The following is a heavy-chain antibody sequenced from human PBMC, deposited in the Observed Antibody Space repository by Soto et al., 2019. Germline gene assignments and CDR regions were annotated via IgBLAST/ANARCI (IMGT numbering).Heavy chain of an antibody. J-gene: IGHJ6*02. V-gene: IGHV6-1*01. D-gene: IGHD3-10*01. Sequence: SQTLSLTCAISGDSVSSHSAAWNWIRQSPSRGLEWLGRTYYRSKWYNDYAVSVKSRITINPDTSKNQFSLQLNSVTPEDTAVYYCARGTMVRVVIAGHYYYGMYVWGRGTTVTVS. CDR3: ARGTMVRVVIAGHYYYGMYV. CDR1: GDSVSSHSAA. CDR2: TYYRSKWYN.